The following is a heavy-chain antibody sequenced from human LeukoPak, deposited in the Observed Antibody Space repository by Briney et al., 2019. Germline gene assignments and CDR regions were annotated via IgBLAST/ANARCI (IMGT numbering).Heavy chain of an antibody. J-gene: IGHJ3*02. D-gene: IGHD3/OR15-3a*01. CDR1: GFTISNYA. CDR3: ASRTWTGPGYYAFDI. V-gene: IGHV3-23*01. CDR2: EGSRGGT. Sequence: GGSLRLSRAASGFTISNYAVSWVRQAPGKGLEWVSAEGSRGGTYYADSVRGRFTISRDTSDNTLSLQMNSLRVEDTAVYFCASRTWTGPGYYAFDIWGQGAVVTVSS.